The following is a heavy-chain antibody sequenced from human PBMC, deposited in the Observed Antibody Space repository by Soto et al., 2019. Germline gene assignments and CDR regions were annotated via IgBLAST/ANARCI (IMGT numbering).Heavy chain of an antibody. CDR3: ARADDYGGNSQAY. Sequence: EVQLVESGGGLVQPGGSLRLSCAASGFTFSTCDMNWVRQAPGKGLEWVSYISRGSASKYYGDSVKGRFTISRDNDKNSLYLQMNSLRDEDTALYYCARADDYGGNSQAYWGRGTLVTVSS. CDR2: ISRGSASK. V-gene: IGHV3-48*02. J-gene: IGHJ4*02. D-gene: IGHD4-17*01. CDR1: GFTFSTCD.